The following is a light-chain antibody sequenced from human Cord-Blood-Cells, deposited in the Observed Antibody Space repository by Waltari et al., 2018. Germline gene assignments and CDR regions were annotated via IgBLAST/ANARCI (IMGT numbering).Light chain of an antibody. Sequence: QYALTQPASVSASPGQSIAISCTVTSPDARGYNEISWYQQHPGKAPKLMIYAVSNRPSGVSNRFSGSKSGNTASLTISGLQAEDEADYYCSSYTSSSTVVFGGGTKLTVL. CDR2: AVS. CDR1: SPDARGYNE. J-gene: IGLJ2*01. V-gene: IGLV2-14*01. CDR3: SSYTSSSTVV.